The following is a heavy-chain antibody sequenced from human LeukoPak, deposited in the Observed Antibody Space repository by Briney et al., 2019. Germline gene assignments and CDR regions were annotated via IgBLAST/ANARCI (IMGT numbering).Heavy chain of an antibody. CDR3: ARDTCSGGSCMFDP. CDR1: GFSFSSYN. CDR2: TWNHGNDQ. Sequence: AGGSLRLSCAASGFSFSSYNMHWVRQAPGKGLEWVGFTWNHGNDQDYADSVKGRFTISRDNAKNSLYLQMNSLRAEDTAVYYCARDTCSGGSCMFDPWGQGTLVTVSS. J-gene: IGHJ5*02. D-gene: IGHD2-15*01. V-gene: IGHV3-33*01.